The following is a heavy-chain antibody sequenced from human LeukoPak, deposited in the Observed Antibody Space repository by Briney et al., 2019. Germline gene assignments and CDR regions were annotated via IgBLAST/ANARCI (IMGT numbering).Heavy chain of an antibody. CDR2: MYYNGRS. Sequence: SETLSLTCSVSGGSISSTSYYWGWIRQPPGKGLEWIGSMYYNGRSYYNPSLKSRVTISVDTSNNHFSLKLSSVTAADTAVYFCARIEYSSSCDFWGQGTLVTVSS. V-gene: IGHV4-39*07. CDR1: GGSISSTSYY. J-gene: IGHJ4*02. CDR3: ARIEYSSSCDF. D-gene: IGHD6-6*01.